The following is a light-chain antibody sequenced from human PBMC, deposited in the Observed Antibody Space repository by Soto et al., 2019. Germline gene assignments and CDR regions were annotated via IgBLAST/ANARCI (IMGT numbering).Light chain of an antibody. CDR3: QQYGRSGT. CDR1: QGVSRGY. J-gene: IGKJ1*01. CDR2: GAS. V-gene: IGKV3-20*01. Sequence: ESVLTQSPGTLSLSPGERATLSCRASQGVSRGYLAWYQQKAGQAPRLLIYGASNRATGIPDRFSGSGSGTDFTLTISRLEPEDFAVYYCQQYGRSGTFGQGTKVDIK.